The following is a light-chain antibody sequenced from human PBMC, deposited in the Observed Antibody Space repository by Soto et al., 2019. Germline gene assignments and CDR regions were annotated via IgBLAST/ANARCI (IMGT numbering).Light chain of an antibody. V-gene: IGLV2-14*01. Sequence: QAALTQPASVSGSPGQSITIYCTGTSSDVGGYNSVSWYQQHPGKAPKLMIYEVSNRPSGVSNRFSGSKSGNTASLTISGLQAEDEADYYCSSYTSSSPYVFGTGTKLTVL. CDR3: SSYTSSSPYV. J-gene: IGLJ1*01. CDR2: EVS. CDR1: SSDVGGYNS.